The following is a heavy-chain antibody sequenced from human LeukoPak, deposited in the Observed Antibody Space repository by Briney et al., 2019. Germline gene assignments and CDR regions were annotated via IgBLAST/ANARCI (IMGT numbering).Heavy chain of an antibody. J-gene: IGHJ5*02. Sequence: GASVKVSCKASGYTFTGYCMHWVRQAPGQGLEWMGWINPNSGGTNYAQKFQGRVTMTRDTSISTAYMELSRLRSDDTAVYYCARDPWVAVAYNWFDPWGQGTLVTVSS. CDR2: INPNSGGT. CDR3: ARDPWVAVAYNWFDP. V-gene: IGHV1-2*02. D-gene: IGHD6-19*01. CDR1: GYTFTGYC.